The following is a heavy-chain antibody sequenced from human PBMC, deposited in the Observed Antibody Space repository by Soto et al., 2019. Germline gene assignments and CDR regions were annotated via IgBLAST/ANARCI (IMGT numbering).Heavy chain of an antibody. J-gene: IGHJ5*02. CDR1: GYTFTRYG. D-gene: IGHD3-10*01. CDR3: ARDSWVYYYGSGAWFDP. V-gene: IGHV1-18*01. Sequence: GASVTVSCKASGYTFTRYGISWVRQAPGQGLEWMGWISAYNGNTNYAQKLQGRVTMTTDTSTSTAYMELRSLRSDDTAVYYCARDSWVYYYGSGAWFDPWGQGTLVTVSS. CDR2: ISAYNGNT.